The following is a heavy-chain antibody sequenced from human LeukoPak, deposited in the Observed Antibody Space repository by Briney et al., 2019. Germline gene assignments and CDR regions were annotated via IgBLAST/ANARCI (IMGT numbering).Heavy chain of an antibody. D-gene: IGHD3-16*02. CDR3: ARDQYDYGWGSYRYTPNDAFDI. J-gene: IGHJ3*02. Sequence: ASVNVSCKASGYTFTGYYMHWVRQAHGQGLEWMGRINPNSGGTNYAQKFRGRVTMTMDTSISTAYMELRRLRSDDTAVYYCARDQYDYGWGSYRYTPNDAFDIWGQGTMVTVSS. CDR2: INPNSGGT. V-gene: IGHV1-2*06. CDR1: GYTFTGYY.